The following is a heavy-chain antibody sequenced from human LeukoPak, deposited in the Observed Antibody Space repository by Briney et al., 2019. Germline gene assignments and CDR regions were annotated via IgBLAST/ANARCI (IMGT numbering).Heavy chain of an antibody. CDR3: ARGGSGAYFDY. CDR1: GFTFSGYL. D-gene: IGHD4-17*01. J-gene: IGHJ4*02. Sequence: PGGSLRLSCAASGFTFSGYLMHWVRQAPGKGLVWVSRTNSDGSTTSYADSVKGRFTISRDNAKNTLYLQMNSLRAEDTAVYYCARGGSGAYFDYWGQGTLVTVSS. V-gene: IGHV3-74*01. CDR2: TNSDGSTT.